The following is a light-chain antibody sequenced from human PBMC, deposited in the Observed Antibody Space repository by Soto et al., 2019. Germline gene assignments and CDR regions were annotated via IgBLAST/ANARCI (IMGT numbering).Light chain of an antibody. CDR1: HSVGSN. V-gene: IGKV3-15*01. Sequence: EIVMTQSPATLSVSPGERATLSCRASHSVGSNLAWYQHKPGQAPRLLIYGASTRATNIPARFSGSGSGTDFTLTISSLQSEDFAVYHCQLYNNWPLTFGGGTKVEIK. CDR2: GAS. J-gene: IGKJ4*01. CDR3: QLYNNWPLT.